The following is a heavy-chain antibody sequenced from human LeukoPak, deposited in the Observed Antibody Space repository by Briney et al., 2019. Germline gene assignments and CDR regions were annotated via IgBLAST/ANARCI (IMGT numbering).Heavy chain of an antibody. CDR3: ARHRHGGNLLDS. Sequence: GESLKISCKGSGYSFSSYWIGWVREMPGKGLELMGLIHPGDSITRYSPSFQGQVTISADKSISTAYVQWSSLGAPDTAMYYCARHRHGGNLLDSWGQGTLVTVSS. CDR2: IHPGDSIT. J-gene: IGHJ4*02. D-gene: IGHD4-23*01. V-gene: IGHV5-51*01. CDR1: GYSFSSYW.